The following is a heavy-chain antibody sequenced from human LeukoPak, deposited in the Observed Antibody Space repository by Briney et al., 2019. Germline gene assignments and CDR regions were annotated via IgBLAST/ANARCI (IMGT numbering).Heavy chain of an antibody. CDR3: ARDDPYGD. CDR2: IYSGGYT. V-gene: IGHV3-53*01. J-gene: IGHJ4*02. CDR1: GFSVSSNY. Sequence: GGSLRLSCAASGFSVSSNYMSWVRQAPGKGLEWVSVIYSGGYTNYADSVKGQFTISRDNSKNTLYLQMNSLRVEDTAVYYCARDDPYGDWGQGTLVTVSS. D-gene: IGHD4-17*01.